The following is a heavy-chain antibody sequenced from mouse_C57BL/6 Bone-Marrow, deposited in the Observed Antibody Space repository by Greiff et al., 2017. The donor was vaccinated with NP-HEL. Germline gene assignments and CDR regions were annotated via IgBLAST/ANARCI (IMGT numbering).Heavy chain of an antibody. J-gene: IGHJ3*01. CDR1: GFTFSDFY. CDR2: SRNKANDYTT. V-gene: IGHV7-1*01. Sequence: EVKLVESGGGLVQSGRSLRLSCATSGFTFSDFYMAWVRHAPGKGLEWIAASRNKANDYTTEYSASVKGRFIVSRDTSQSILYLQMNALRAEDTAIYYCARDAGSPFAYWGQGTLVTGSA. CDR3: ARDAGSPFAY.